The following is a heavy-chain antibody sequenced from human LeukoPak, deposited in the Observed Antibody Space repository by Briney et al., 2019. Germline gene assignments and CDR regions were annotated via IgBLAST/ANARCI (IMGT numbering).Heavy chain of an antibody. CDR2: INPDGSAK. Sequence: GGSLRLSCAASGFTFSNSWMSCVRQAPGKGLEWVANINPDGSAKYYVDSVKGRFTISRDNAENSLYLQMNSLRPEDTAVYYCARHFSTYSYGLDVWGQGTTVTVSS. CDR3: ARHFSTYSYGLDV. J-gene: IGHJ6*02. V-gene: IGHV3-7*01. CDR1: GFTFSNSW. D-gene: IGHD3-3*02.